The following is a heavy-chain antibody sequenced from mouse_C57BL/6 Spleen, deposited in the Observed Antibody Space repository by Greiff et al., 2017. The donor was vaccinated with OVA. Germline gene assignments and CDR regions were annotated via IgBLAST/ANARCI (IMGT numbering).Heavy chain of an antibody. CDR3: ALYGSSLSYFDY. Sequence: VQLQQPGAELVMPGASVKLSCKASGYTFTSYWMHWVKQRPGQGLEWIGEIDPSDSYTNYNQKFKGKSTLTVDKSSSTAYMQLSSLTSEDSAVYYCALYGSSLSYFDYWGQGTTLTVSS. J-gene: IGHJ2*01. CDR2: IDPSDSYT. CDR1: GYTFTSYW. D-gene: IGHD1-1*01. V-gene: IGHV1-69*01.